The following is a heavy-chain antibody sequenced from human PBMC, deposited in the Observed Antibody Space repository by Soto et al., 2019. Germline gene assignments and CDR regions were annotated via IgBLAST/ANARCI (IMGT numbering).Heavy chain of an antibody. V-gene: IGHV3-66*01. Sequence: EVQLVESGGGLVQPGGSLRLSCAASGFTVSSNYMSWVRQTPGKGLEWVSVIYNGGSTYYADSVKGRFTISRDNSKNTLYLQMISLRVEDTAVYYCARVHYNGYDWRGYWYFDLWGRGTLVTVSS. CDR3: ARVHYNGYDWRGYWYFDL. J-gene: IGHJ2*01. CDR2: IYNGGST. D-gene: IGHD5-12*01. CDR1: GFTVSSNY.